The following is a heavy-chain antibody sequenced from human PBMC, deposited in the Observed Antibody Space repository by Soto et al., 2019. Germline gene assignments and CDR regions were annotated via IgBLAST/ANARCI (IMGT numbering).Heavy chain of an antibody. D-gene: IGHD1-7*01. J-gene: IGHJ5*02. CDR3: ARDLLGGTGTTSWFDP. CDR2: IIPIFGTA. Sequence: GASVKVSCKASGGTFSSYAISWVRQAPGQGLEWMGGIIPIFGTANYAQKFQGRVTITADESTSTAYMELSSLRSEDTAVYYCARDLLGGTGTTSWFDPWGQGTLVTVSS. CDR1: GGTFSSYA. V-gene: IGHV1-69*13.